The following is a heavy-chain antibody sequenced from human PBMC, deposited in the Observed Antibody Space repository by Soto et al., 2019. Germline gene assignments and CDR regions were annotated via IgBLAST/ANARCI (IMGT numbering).Heavy chain of an antibody. V-gene: IGHV3-48*01. Sequence: GSLRLSCAASGFIFGSYSMNWVRQAPGKGLEWISYISSSRDTIYSADSVKGRFTISRDNAKNSVYLEMNSLRAEDTAVYYCARDLEWLFPNYFDYWGQGTLVTVSS. CDR3: ARDLEWLFPNYFDY. CDR1: GFIFGSYS. CDR2: ISSSRDTI. J-gene: IGHJ4*02. D-gene: IGHD3-3*01.